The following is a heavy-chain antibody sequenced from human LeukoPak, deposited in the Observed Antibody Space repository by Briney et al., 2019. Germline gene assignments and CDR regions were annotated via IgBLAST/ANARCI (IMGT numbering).Heavy chain of an antibody. D-gene: IGHD3-10*01. CDR3: ARDRGVWYFDL. J-gene: IGHJ2*01. V-gene: IGHV4-38-2*02. Sequence: SETLSLTCAASGYSISSGYYWGWIRQPPGKGLEWIGSIYHSGSTYYNPSLKSRVTISVDTSKNQFSLKLSSVTAADTAVYYCARDRGVWYFDLWGRGTLVTVSS. CDR2: IYHSGST. CDR1: GYSISSGYY.